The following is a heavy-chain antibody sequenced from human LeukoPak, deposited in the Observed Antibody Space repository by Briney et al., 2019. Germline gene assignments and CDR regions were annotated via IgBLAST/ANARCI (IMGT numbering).Heavy chain of an antibody. D-gene: IGHD3-3*01. CDR3: ARALRDFGNWFDS. CDR2: IYDSGST. CDR1: GGSISSDSYY. V-gene: IGHV4-61*02. Sequence: SETLSLTCSVSGGSISSDSYYWSWIRQPAGKGLEWIGRIYDSGSTNYNPSLERRVTISVDTSKNQFTLKLSSVTAADTAVYYCARALRDFGNWFDSWGQGTLVTVSS. J-gene: IGHJ5*01.